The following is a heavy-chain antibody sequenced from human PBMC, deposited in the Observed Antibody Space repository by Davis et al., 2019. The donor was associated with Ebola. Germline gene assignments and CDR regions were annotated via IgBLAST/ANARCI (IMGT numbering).Heavy chain of an antibody. Sequence: KVSCKGSGYSFTSYWIGWVRQMPGQGLEWMGAILPGDSDTRYSPSFQGQVTISADKSITTAYLHWNSLKASDTAMYYCARQGAPYSAPANWGQGTLVTVSS. D-gene: IGHD1-26*01. CDR1: GYSFTSYW. CDR3: ARQGAPYSAPAN. CDR2: ILPGDSDT. J-gene: IGHJ4*02. V-gene: IGHV5-51*01.